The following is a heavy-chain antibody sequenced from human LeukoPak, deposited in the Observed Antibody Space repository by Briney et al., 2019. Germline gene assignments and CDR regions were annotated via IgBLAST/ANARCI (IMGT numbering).Heavy chain of an antibody. CDR1: GYTFTSYG. V-gene: IGHV1-18*01. CDR2: ISAYNGNT. Sequence: ASVKVSCKASGYTFTSYGISWVRQAPGQGLEWMGWISAYNGNTNYAQKLQGRVTMTTDTSTSTAYMELRSLRSDDTAVYYCAPSRDRRIAARAFDYWGQGTLVTVSS. J-gene: IGHJ4*02. CDR3: APSRDRRIAARAFDY. D-gene: IGHD6-6*01.